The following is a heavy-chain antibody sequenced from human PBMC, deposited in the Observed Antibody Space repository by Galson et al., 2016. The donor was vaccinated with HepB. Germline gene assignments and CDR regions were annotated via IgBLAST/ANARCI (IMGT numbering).Heavy chain of an antibody. CDR3: AKSVGIQLWLDHAFDI. V-gene: IGHV3-30*18. CDR1: RFTFSSYG. Sequence: LRLSCAASRFTFSSYGMHWVRQAPGKGLEWVAVISYDGSSKYYADSVKGRFTISRDNSKNTLYVQMNSLRAEDTAVYYCAKSVGIQLWLDHAFDIWGQGTMVTVSS. D-gene: IGHD5-18*01. J-gene: IGHJ3*02. CDR2: ISYDGSSK.